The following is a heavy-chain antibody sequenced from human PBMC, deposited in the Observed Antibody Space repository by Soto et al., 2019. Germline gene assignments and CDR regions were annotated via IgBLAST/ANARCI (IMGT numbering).Heavy chain of an antibody. V-gene: IGHV4-31*01. J-gene: IGHJ3*01. Sequence: QVQLQESGPGLVRPSQTLSLTCTLSGDSISSDGYYCSWIRQRPGKGLEWIGDFYYSGTTSYYPSLPSHITLSVDTTKKQSSLRLSSVTATDTAVYYCARRHDILTGSDSFDVWGRGTLVTVSS. D-gene: IGHD3-9*01. CDR1: GDSISSDGYY. CDR2: FYYSGTT. CDR3: ARRHDILTGSDSFDV.